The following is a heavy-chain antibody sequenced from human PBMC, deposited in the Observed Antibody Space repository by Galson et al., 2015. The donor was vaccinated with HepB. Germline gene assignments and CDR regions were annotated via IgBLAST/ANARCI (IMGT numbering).Heavy chain of an antibody. CDR2: ISSSGSTI. CDR3: ARIGDSTVFDY. D-gene: IGHD6-13*01. Sequence: SLRLSCAASGFTFSDYHMSWIRQAPGKGLEWISYISSSGSTIYYADSVKGRFTISRDNAKNSLYLQMNSLRAEDTAVYYCARIGDSTVFDYWGQGTLVTVSS. CDR1: GFTFSDYH. J-gene: IGHJ4*02. V-gene: IGHV3-11*01.